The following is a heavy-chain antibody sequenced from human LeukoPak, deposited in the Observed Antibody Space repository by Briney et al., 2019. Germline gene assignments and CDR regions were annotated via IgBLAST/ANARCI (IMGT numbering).Heavy chain of an antibody. D-gene: IGHD3-3*01. CDR1: GGSFSGYY. J-gene: IGHJ5*02. V-gene: IGHV4-34*01. CDR3: ARDAGFWSGYNSLRDSWFDP. Sequence: SETLSLTCAVYGGSFSGYYWSWIRQPPGKGLEWIGEINHSGSTNYNPSLKSRVTISVDTSKNQFSLKLSSVTAADTAVYYCARDAGFWSGYNSLRDSWFDPWGQGTLVTVSS. CDR2: INHSGST.